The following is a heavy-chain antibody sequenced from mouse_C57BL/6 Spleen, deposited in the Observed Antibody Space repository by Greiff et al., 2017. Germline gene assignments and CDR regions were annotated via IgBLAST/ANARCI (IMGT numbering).Heavy chain of an antibody. D-gene: IGHD1-3*01. V-gene: IGHV1-15*01. J-gene: IGHJ2*01. CDR3: TREWGLDY. CDR1: GYTFTDYE. CDR2: IDPETGGT. Sequence: VQLQQSGAELVRPGASVTLSCKASGYTFTDYEMHWVKQTPVHGLEWIGAIDPETGGTAYNQKFKGKAILTADKSSSTAYMERRSLTSEDSAVYYCTREWGLDYWGQGTTLTVSS.